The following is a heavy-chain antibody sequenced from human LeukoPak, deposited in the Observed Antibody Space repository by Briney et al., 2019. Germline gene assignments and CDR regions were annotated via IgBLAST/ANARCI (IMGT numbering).Heavy chain of an antibody. Sequence: PGGSLRLSCAASGFSFRLYGMHWVRQAPGKGLEWVALMLYDGSGIYYADSVKGRFSITRDNSNNMFYLEINSLRAEDSGVYYCARDLASGNHPDGFDVWAQGTLVTVSS. CDR1: GFSFRLYG. CDR2: MLYDGSGI. CDR3: ARDLASGNHPDGFDV. V-gene: IGHV3-33*05. J-gene: IGHJ3*01. D-gene: IGHD1-14*01.